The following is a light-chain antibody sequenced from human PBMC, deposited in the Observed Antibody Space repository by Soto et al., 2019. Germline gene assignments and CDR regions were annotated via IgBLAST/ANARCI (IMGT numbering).Light chain of an antibody. CDR3: QQYNNWPRA. CDR1: QSVINN. J-gene: IGKJ2*01. CDR2: GAS. Sequence: ETVMTQSPATLSVSPGERATLSCRASQSVINNLAWYQQKPGQAPRILIYGASTRATGIPARFSGSGSGTELTLTISSLQPEDFAVYYCQQYNNWPRAFGQGAKLEIK. V-gene: IGKV3-15*01.